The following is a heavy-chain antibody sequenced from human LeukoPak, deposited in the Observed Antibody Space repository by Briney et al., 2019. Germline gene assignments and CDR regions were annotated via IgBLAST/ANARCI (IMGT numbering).Heavy chain of an antibody. J-gene: IGHJ3*02. V-gene: IGHV3-21*01. CDR2: ISSSTSYI. CDR3: ASPTQIAAAGTGAVDI. D-gene: IGHD6-13*01. CDR1: GFTFSSYS. Sequence: GVSLRLSCAASGFTFSSYSMNWLRQAPGKGLEWVSTISSSTSYIYYADSVKCRFTISRANAKNSLYLHINSLRDTDTAVYYCASPTQIAAAGTGAVDIWGQGTMVTVSS.